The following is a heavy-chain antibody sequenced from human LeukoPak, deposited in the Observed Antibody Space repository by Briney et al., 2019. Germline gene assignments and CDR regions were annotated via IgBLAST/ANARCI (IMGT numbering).Heavy chain of an antibody. D-gene: IGHD4-17*01. J-gene: IGHJ4*02. V-gene: IGHV3-48*01. CDR3: ARIMTTVTTVEY. CDR1: GLTFSGYS. Sequence: GGSLRLSCAASGLTFSGYSMNWVRQPPGKGLEWVSYISSSSSSIYYADSVKGRFTISRDNAKSSLFLQMNSLRAEDTAVYYCARIMTTVTTVEYWGQGILVTVSS. CDR2: ISSSSSSI.